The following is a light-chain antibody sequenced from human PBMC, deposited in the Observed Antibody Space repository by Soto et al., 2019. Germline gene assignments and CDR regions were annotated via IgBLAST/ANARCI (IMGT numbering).Light chain of an antibody. Sequence: EIVMTQSPATLSESPGERATLSCRASQSVGSGLSWYQQKPDQAPRLLIYGASTRATGIPARFSGSGSGTEFTLTISSLQSEDFAVYYCQQYNNWPRTFGQGTKVDIK. CDR1: QSVGSG. V-gene: IGKV3-15*01. J-gene: IGKJ1*01. CDR2: GAS. CDR3: QQYNNWPRT.